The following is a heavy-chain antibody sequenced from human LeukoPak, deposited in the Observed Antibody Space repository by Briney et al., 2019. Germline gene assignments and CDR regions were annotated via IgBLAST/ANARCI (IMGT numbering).Heavy chain of an antibody. V-gene: IGHV1-8*01. Sequence: GASVKVSCKASGYTFTSYDINWVRQAAGQGLEWMGWMNPNTGNTGYAQKFQGRVTMTTDTSTSIAYMELRSLRSDDTAVYYCARDRSWGYIDAFNIWGQGTMVTVSS. J-gene: IGHJ3*02. CDR3: ARDRSWGYIDAFNI. CDR2: MNPNTGNT. CDR1: GYTFTSYD. D-gene: IGHD5-24*01.